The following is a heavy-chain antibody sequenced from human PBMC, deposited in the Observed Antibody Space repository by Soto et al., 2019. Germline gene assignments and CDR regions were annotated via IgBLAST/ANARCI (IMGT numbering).Heavy chain of an antibody. Sequence: SPTLSLTCAISGDSVSSNSVAWNWIRPSPSRGLEWLGRTYYRSNWYSDYALSVRGRITINADTSQNQFSLQLNSVTPDDTAVYYCARYGTSWYFDCWRQGTLVTVSS. J-gene: IGHJ4*02. CDR3: ARYGTSWYFDC. CDR1: GDSVSSNSVA. CDR2: TYYRSNWYS. V-gene: IGHV6-1*01. D-gene: IGHD6-13*01.